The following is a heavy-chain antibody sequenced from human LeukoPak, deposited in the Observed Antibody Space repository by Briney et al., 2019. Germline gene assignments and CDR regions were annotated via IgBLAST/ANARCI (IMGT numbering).Heavy chain of an antibody. Sequence: GGSLRLSCAASGFIFSRYTMTWVRQAPGRGLERVSSISGSADITNYADSVRGRFTISRDNSKNTLYLQMNSLRPEDTAVYYCAKDRISMVRSSDIDNWGQGTLVTVSS. J-gene: IGHJ4*02. CDR1: GFIFSRYT. CDR2: ISGSADIT. D-gene: IGHD3-10*01. V-gene: IGHV3-23*01. CDR3: AKDRISMVRSSDIDN.